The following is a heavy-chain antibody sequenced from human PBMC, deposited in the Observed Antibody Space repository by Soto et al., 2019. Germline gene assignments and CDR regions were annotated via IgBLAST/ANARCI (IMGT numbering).Heavy chain of an antibody. J-gene: IGHJ3*02. D-gene: IGHD2-15*01. CDR3: AKDFLGYCSGGSCYGAFDI. Sequence: EVQLVESGGGLVPPGRSLRLSCAASGFTFDDYAMHWVRQAPGKGLEWVSGISWNSGSIGYADSVKGRFTISRDNAKNSLYLQMNSLRAEDTALYYCAKDFLGYCSGGSCYGAFDIWGQGTMVTVSS. CDR1: GFTFDDYA. CDR2: ISWNSGSI. V-gene: IGHV3-9*01.